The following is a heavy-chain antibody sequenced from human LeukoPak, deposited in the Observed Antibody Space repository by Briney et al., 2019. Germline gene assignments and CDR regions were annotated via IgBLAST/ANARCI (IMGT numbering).Heavy chain of an antibody. Sequence: SETLSLTCTVSGGPISSYYWSWIRQPPGKGLEWIGYIYYSGSTNCNPSLKSRVTISVDTSKNQFSLKLSSVTAADTAVYYCARAGGHYFDYWGQGTLVTVSS. D-gene: IGHD1-14*01. CDR2: IYYSGST. CDR1: GGPISSYY. V-gene: IGHV4-59*08. J-gene: IGHJ4*02. CDR3: ARAGGHYFDY.